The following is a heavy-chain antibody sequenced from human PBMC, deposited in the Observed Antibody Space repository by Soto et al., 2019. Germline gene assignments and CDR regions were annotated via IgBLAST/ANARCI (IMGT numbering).Heavy chain of an antibody. CDR2: ISASNGNT. CDR1: GYTFTSYG. CDR3: VRESESSGGCISFAN. V-gene: IGHV1-18*04. D-gene: IGHD1-1*01. Sequence: ASVKFSWKASGYTFTSYGLSWVRQAPGQGLECMGWISASNGNTNYVQSLQDRVSITRXTXXGXXXMXLXXPRSDDTAEYYCVRESESSGGCISFANGGQ. J-gene: IGHJ4*01.